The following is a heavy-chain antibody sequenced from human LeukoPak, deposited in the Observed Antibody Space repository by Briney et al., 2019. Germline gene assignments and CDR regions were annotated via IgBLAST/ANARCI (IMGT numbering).Heavy chain of an antibody. CDR1: GFTFSSYA. CDR3: AKRDFWSGPEYYFDY. D-gene: IGHD3-3*01. Sequence: GGSLRLSCAASGFTFSSYAMSWVRQTPGKGLEWVSAISGSGGSTYYADSVKGRFTISRDNSKNTLYLQMNSLRAEDTAVYYCAKRDFWSGPEYYFDYWGQGTLVTVSS. V-gene: IGHV3-23*01. CDR2: ISGSGGST. J-gene: IGHJ4*02.